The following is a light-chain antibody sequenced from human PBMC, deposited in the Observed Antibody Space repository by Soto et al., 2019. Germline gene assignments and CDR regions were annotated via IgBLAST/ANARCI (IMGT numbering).Light chain of an antibody. CDR1: SSDVGDYNY. CDR3: CSYAGSPYV. V-gene: IGLV2-11*01. J-gene: IGLJ1*01. Sequence: QSALTQPRSVPGSPGQSVAISCTGTSSDVGDYNYVSWYQQHPGKAPKVMIYGVSKRPSGVPDRFSGSKSGNTASLTISGLQAEDEADYYCCSYAGSPYVFGTGTKVTVL. CDR2: GVS.